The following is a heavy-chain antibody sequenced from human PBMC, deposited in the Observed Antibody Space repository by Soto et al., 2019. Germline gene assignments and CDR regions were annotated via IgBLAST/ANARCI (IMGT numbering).Heavy chain of an antibody. CDR3: GEDRGWSSADLDY. D-gene: IGHD6-19*01. CDR2: ISYDGSKK. V-gene: IGHV3-30*18. CDR1: GFTFSSFG. Sequence: QVQLVESGGGVVQPGRSLRLSCAASGFTFSSFGMHWVRQVPGKGLEWVALISYDGSKKYYADSVKGRFTISRDKSKNTLYLEKNRLRVEETGVYFFGEDRGWSSADLDYWGQGTLVTVSS. J-gene: IGHJ4*02.